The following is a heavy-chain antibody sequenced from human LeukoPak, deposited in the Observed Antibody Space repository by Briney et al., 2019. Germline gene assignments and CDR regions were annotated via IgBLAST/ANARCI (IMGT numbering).Heavy chain of an antibody. Sequence: SETLSLTCTVSGGSITSDFWSWIRQPPGKGLEWIGYIYHRGSTKYNPSLKSRGTISVDMSRNQFSLRLGSVTAADTAVYYCARVTGNYFDYWGQGALVTVSS. CDR2: IYHRGST. D-gene: IGHD6-13*01. CDR1: GGSITSDF. J-gene: IGHJ4*02. CDR3: ARVTGNYFDY. V-gene: IGHV4-59*01.